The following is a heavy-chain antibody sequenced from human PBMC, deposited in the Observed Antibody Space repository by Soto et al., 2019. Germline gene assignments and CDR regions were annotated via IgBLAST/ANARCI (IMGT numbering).Heavy chain of an antibody. CDR2: IIPIFATA. Sequence: GASVKVSCKASGGSFSGYAFSWVRQAPGQGLEWMGGIIPIFATANYAQKFQGRVTITADESTSTAYMELSSLRSEDTAVYYCARKPGTLLTIGWFDPWGQGTLVTVSS. J-gene: IGHJ5*02. CDR1: GGSFSGYA. D-gene: IGHD2-8*01. CDR3: ARKPGTLLTIGWFDP. V-gene: IGHV1-69*13.